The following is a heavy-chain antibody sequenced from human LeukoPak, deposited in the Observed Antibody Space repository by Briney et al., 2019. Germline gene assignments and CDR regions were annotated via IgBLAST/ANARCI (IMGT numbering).Heavy chain of an antibody. CDR3: AKDESMIVVVISSPFDY. D-gene: IGHD3-22*01. Sequence: GGSLRLSCAASGFTFSSYGMHWVRQAPGKGLEWVAVISYDGSNKYYADSVKGRFTISRDNSKNTLYLQMNSLRAEDTAVYYCAKDESMIVVVISSPFDYWGQGTLVTVSS. J-gene: IGHJ4*02. CDR2: ISYDGSNK. CDR1: GFTFSSYG. V-gene: IGHV3-30*18.